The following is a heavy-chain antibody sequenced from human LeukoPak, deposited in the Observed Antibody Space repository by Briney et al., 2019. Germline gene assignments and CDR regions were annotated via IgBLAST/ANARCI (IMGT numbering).Heavy chain of an antibody. J-gene: IGHJ4*02. CDR1: GYTFLNYD. CDR3: ARDLGDSFDY. D-gene: IGHD3-10*01. V-gene: IGHV1-18*01. Sequence: ASVKVSCKASGYTFLNYDFTWVRQAPGQGLEWMGWISAHNYNTKYAQKFQGRVTITADESTSTAYMELSSLRSEDTAVYYCARDLGDSFDYWGQGTLVTVSS. CDR2: ISAHNYNT.